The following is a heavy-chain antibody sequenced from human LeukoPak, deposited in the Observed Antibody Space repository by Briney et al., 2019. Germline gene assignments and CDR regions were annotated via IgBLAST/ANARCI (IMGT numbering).Heavy chain of an antibody. Sequence: SVKVSCKASGGTFSSYAISWVRQAPGQGLEWMGGIIPIFGTANYAQKFQGRVTITTDESTSTAYMELSSLRSEDTAVYYCARYLKGSEPAGYYMDVWGKGTTVTVSS. CDR3: ARYLKGSEPAGYYMDV. CDR1: GGTFSSYA. V-gene: IGHV1-69*05. D-gene: IGHD1-14*01. CDR2: IIPIFGTA. J-gene: IGHJ6*03.